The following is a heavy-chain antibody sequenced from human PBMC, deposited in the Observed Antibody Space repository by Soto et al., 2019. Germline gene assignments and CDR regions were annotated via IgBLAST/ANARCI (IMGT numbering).Heavy chain of an antibody. CDR2: INHSGST. CDR3: ARGPRILRVYAIRWCGYFDY. CDR1: GGSFSGYY. J-gene: IGHJ4*02. V-gene: IGHV4-34*01. D-gene: IGHD2-8*01. Sequence: SETLSLTCAVYGGSFSGYYWSWIRQPPGKWLEWIGEINHSGSTNYNPSLKSRVTISVDTSKNQFSLKLSSVTAADTAVYYCARGPRILRVYAIRWCGYFDYWGQGXLVTV.